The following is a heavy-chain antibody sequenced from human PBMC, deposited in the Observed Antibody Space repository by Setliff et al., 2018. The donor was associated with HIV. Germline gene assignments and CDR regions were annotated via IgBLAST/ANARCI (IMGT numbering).Heavy chain of an antibody. V-gene: IGHV3-48*01. J-gene: IGHJ5*02. D-gene: IGHD6-19*01. Sequence: PGGSLRLSCAASGFTFSSYSMNWVRQVPGKGLEWVSFISGNSGAVTYADSVKGRFTISRDNSKNTLYLQMNSLRAEDTAVYYCAREALSSGWPNWFDPWGQGTLVTVSS. CDR2: ISGNSGAV. CDR1: GFTFSSYS. CDR3: AREALSSGWPNWFDP.